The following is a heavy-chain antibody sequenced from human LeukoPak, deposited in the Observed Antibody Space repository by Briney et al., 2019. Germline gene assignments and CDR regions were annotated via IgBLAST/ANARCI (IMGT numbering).Heavy chain of an antibody. V-gene: IGHV3-7*03. CDR1: GFTFSSYW. CDR3: ARERSSGYADY. D-gene: IGHD5-12*01. J-gene: IGHJ4*02. Sequence: GGSLRLSCAASGFTFSSYWMSWVRQAPGKGLEWVANINKDGGEKYYVDSVKGRFTISRDNSKNTLYLQMNSLRAEDTAVYYCARERSSGYADYWGQGTLVTVSS. CDR2: INKDGGEK.